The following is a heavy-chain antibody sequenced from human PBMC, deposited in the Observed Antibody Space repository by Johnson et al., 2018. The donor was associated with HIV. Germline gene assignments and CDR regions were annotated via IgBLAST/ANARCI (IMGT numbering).Heavy chain of an antibody. CDR2: IRQDGGER. Sequence: VQLVESGGGLVQPGGSLRLSCAASGFTLSTYWMTWVRQAPVKGLEWVANIRQDGGERYYVDSAKGRFTISRDNAKRSLFLQMNSVRAEDTAVYYCARSQGSGGCAFDIWGQGTMVTVSS. CDR1: GFTLSTYW. V-gene: IGHV3-7*05. CDR3: ARSQGSGGCAFDI. D-gene: IGHD2-8*02. J-gene: IGHJ3*02.